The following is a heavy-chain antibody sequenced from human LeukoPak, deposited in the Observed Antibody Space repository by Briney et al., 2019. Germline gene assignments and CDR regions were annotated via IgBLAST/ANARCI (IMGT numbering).Heavy chain of an antibody. CDR2: ISSSSSYI. CDR1: GFTFSSYS. J-gene: IGHJ4*02. Sequence: GRSLRLSCAASGFTFSSYSMNWVRQAPGKGLEWVSSISSSSSYIYYADSVKGRFTISRDNAKNSLYLQMNSLRAEDTAVYYCASALTGGFDYWGQGTLVTVSS. CDR3: ASALTGGFDY. V-gene: IGHV3-21*01. D-gene: IGHD3-16*01.